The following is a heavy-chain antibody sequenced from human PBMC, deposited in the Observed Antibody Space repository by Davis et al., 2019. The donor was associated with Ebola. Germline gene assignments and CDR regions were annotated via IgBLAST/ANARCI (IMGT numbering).Heavy chain of an antibody. V-gene: IGHV1-18*04. CDR2: ISAYNGNT. CDR3: ARATGYCSGGSCYSHYYYMDV. J-gene: IGHJ6*03. Sequence: SVNVSRMASVYTFTGYGIHCLRQAAGQGVNWMGWISAYNGNTNYAQKLQGRVTMTTDTSTSTAYMELRSLRSDDTAVYYCARATGYCSGGSCYSHYYYMDVWGKGTTVTVSS. D-gene: IGHD2-15*01. CDR1: VYTFTGYG.